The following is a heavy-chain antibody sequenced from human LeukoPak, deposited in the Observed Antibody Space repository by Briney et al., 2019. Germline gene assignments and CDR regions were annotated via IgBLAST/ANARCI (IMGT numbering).Heavy chain of an antibody. D-gene: IGHD4-17*01. CDR3: ARHSTVTTYFDY. CDR2: IYYSGST. V-gene: IGHV4-59*08. J-gene: IGHJ4*02. CDR1: GGSTSSYY. Sequence: SETLSLTCTVSGGSTSSYYWSWIRQPPGKGLEWIGYIYYSGSTNYNPSLKSRVTISVDTSKNRFSLRLSSVTAADTAVYYCARHSTVTTYFDYWGQGTLVTVSS.